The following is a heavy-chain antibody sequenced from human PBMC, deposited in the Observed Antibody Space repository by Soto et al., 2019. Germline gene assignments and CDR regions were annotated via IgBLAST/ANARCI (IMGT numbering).Heavy chain of an antibody. CDR1: GFTFSRHG. J-gene: IGHJ2*01. CDR2: ISGDGYTT. D-gene: IGHD3-10*01. CDR3: AREGSVPSVGEFWYFDL. Sequence: EVQLLESGGGLVQPGGSLRLSCGGSGFTFSRHGMTWVRQAPGKGLEWVSSISGDGYTTYYADYVRGRFTISRDNSKDTVYVQMNSLRDEDTAVYYCAREGSVPSVGEFWYFDLWGRGTQVTVFS. V-gene: IGHV3-23*01.